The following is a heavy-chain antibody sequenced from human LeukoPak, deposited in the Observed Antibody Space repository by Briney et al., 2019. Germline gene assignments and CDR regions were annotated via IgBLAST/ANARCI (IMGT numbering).Heavy chain of an antibody. CDR2: ISYDGSNK. V-gene: IGHV3-30-3*01. D-gene: IGHD3-22*01. J-gene: IGHJ4*02. CDR1: GFTFSSYA. Sequence: PGRSLRLSCAASGFTFSSYAMHWVRQAPGKGLEWVAVISYDGSNKYYADSVKGRFTISRDNSKNTLYLQMNSLRAEDTAVYYCARLAWGGGCYYGVDYWGQGTLVTVSS. CDR3: ARLAWGGGCYYGVDY.